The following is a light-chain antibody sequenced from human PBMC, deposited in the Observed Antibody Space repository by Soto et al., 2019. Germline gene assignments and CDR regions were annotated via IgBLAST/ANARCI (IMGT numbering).Light chain of an antibody. J-gene: IGKJ5*01. Sequence: EIVLAQSPGPLAFAPGERATLSCRASQSVSSSYLAWYQQKPGQAPRLLIYGASSRATGIPDRFSGSGSGTDFTLTISRLEPEDFAVYYCQQYSSSPITFGQGTRLEI. CDR3: QQYSSSPIT. CDR2: GAS. V-gene: IGKV3-20*01. CDR1: QSVSSSY.